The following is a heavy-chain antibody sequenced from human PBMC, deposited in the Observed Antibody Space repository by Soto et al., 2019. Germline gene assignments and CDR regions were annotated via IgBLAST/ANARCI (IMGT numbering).Heavy chain of an antibody. Sequence: GGSLRLSCAASGFTFSNAWMNWVRQAPGKGLEWVGRIKSKTDGGTTDYAAPVKGRFTISRDDSKNTLYLQMNSLKTEDTAVYYCTTAHYYDSSSYFKSLFDYWGQGTLVTVSS. CDR2: IKSKTDGGTT. V-gene: IGHV3-15*07. CDR1: GFTFSNAW. CDR3: TTAHYYDSSSYFKSLFDY. J-gene: IGHJ4*02. D-gene: IGHD3-22*01.